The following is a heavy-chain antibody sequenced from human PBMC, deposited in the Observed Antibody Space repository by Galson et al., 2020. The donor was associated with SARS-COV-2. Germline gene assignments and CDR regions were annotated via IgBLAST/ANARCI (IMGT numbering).Heavy chain of an antibody. J-gene: IGHJ4*02. CDR2: ISYDGSNK. V-gene: IGHV3-30-3*01. D-gene: IGHD4-17*01. CDR1: GFTFSSYA. CDR3: ARGDDYGDQSPLDY. Sequence: PGGSLRLSCAASGFTFSSYAMHWVRQAPGKGLEWVAVISYDGSNKYYADSVKGRFTISRDNSKNTLYLQMNSLRAEDTAVYYCARGDDYGDQSPLDYWGQGTLVTVSS.